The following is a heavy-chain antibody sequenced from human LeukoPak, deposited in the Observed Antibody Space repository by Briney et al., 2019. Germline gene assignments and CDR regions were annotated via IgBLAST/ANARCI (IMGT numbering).Heavy chain of an antibody. D-gene: IGHD3-22*01. CDR2: IYYSGST. CDR3: ARDRDYYDSSGPGAFDI. CDR1: GGSISSYY. Sequence: PSETLSLTCTVPGGSISSYYWRWIRQPPGKGLEWIGYIYYSGSTNYNPSLKSRVTISVDTSKNQFSLKLSSVTAADTAVYYCARDRDYYDSSGPGAFDIWGQGTMVTVSS. V-gene: IGHV4-59*01. J-gene: IGHJ3*02.